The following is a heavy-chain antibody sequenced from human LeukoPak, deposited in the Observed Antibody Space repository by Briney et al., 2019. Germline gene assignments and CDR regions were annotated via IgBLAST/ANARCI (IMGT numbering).Heavy chain of an antibody. J-gene: IGHJ4*02. CDR3: AREGAVGAIQYYFDY. V-gene: IGHV1-3*01. Sequence: GSVKVSCKASGYTFTSYAMHWVRQAPGQRLEWMGWINAGNGNTKYSQKFQGRVTITRDTSASTAYMALSSLRSEDTAVYYCAREGAVGAIQYYFDYWGQGTLVTVSS. CDR1: GYTFTSYA. D-gene: IGHD1-26*01. CDR2: INAGNGNT.